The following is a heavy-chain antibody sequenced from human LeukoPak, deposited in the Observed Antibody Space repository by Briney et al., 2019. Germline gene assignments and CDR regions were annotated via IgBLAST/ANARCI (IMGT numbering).Heavy chain of an antibody. CDR1: GGTFSSYA. Sequence: SVKVSCKASGGTFSSYAISWVRQTPGQGLEWMGGIIPIFGTANYAQKFQGRVTITTDESTSTAYMELSSLRSEDTAVYYCARDRRGSGYYSLWGQGTLVTVSS. CDR2: IIPIFGTA. J-gene: IGHJ4*02. V-gene: IGHV1-69*05. D-gene: IGHD3-3*01. CDR3: ARDRRGSGYYSL.